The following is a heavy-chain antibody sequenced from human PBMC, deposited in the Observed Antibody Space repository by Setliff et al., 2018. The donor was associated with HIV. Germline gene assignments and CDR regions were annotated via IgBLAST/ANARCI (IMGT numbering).Heavy chain of an antibody. CDR3: AKGAWSRELPAFDI. Sequence: PGGSLRLSCVASRFTFSSYVMSWVRQAPGKGPEWVSSISGGGGTTYYADSVKGRFTISRDNSKNTLYLQMNSLRAEDTAIYYCAKGAWSRELPAFDIWGQGTMVTVSS. CDR2: ISGGGGTT. D-gene: IGHD1-26*01. J-gene: IGHJ3*02. V-gene: IGHV3-23*01. CDR1: RFTFSSYV.